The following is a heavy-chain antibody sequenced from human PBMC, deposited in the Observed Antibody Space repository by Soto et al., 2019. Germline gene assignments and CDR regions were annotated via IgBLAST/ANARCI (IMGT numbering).Heavy chain of an antibody. Sequence: QVQLQESGPGLVKPSETLSLTCTVSGGSISSYYWSWIRQPPGKGLEWIGYIYYSGSTNYNPSLKSRVTISVDTSKSQFSLKLSSVTAAATAVYYCARDIAAAGVSYYYGMDVWGQGTTVTVSS. CDR3: ARDIAAAGVSYYYGMDV. CDR1: GGSISSYY. V-gene: IGHV4-59*01. CDR2: IYYSGST. J-gene: IGHJ6*01. D-gene: IGHD6-13*01.